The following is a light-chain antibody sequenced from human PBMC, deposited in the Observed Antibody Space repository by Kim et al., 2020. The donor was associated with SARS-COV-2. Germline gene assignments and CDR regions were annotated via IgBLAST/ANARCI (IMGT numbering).Light chain of an antibody. Sequence: SPGERATLSCRASQSVSSSYLAWYQQKPGQAPRLIIYGASSRATGIPDRFSGSGSGTDFTLTISRLEPEDFAVYYCQQYGSSLRTFGQGTKVDIK. V-gene: IGKV3-20*01. CDR1: QSVSSSY. CDR2: GAS. J-gene: IGKJ1*01. CDR3: QQYGSSLRT.